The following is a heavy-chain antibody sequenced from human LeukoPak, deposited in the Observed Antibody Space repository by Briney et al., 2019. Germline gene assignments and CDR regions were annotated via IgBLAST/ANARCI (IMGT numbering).Heavy chain of an antibody. CDR1: GYTFTSYD. Sequence: ASVKVSCKASGYTFTSYDINWVRQATGQGLEWMGWMNPKTGDTGYAQNFQGRVTMTRDTSIRTAYMELSSLTSEDTAVYYCARMDSSGDDNWFDPWGQGTLVTVSS. CDR2: MNPKTGDT. J-gene: IGHJ5*02. V-gene: IGHV1-8*01. D-gene: IGHD3-22*01. CDR3: ARMDSSGDDNWFDP.